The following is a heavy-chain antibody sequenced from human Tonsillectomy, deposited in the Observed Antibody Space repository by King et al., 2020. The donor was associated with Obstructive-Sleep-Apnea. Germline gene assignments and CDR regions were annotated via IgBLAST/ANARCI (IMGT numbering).Heavy chain of an antibody. CDR2: IRQDGSEK. CDR3: ARVGYDDVWGSYHSDY. J-gene: IGHJ4*02. Sequence: VQLVESGGGLVQPGGSLRLSCAASGFTFSSFWINWVRQAPGKGLEGVAKIRQDGSEKYYVDSVKGRFTISRENAKNSRFLQMNSLRSEDTAVYYCARVGYDDVWGSYHSDYWGQGTLVTVSS. D-gene: IGHD3-16*02. CDR1: GFTFSSFW. V-gene: IGHV3-7*03.